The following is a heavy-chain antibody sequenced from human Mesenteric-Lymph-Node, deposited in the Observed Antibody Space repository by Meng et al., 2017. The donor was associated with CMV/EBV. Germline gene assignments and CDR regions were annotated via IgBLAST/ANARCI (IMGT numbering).Heavy chain of an antibody. D-gene: IGHD3-22*01. CDR1: GFTFSTFW. J-gene: IGHJ4*02. CDR3: ASDGSQYYYDSSGYFMGGY. V-gene: IGHV4-38-2*01. Sequence: GSLRLSCAASGFTFSTFWMTWVRQAPGKGLEWIGSIYHSGSTYYNPSLKSRVTISVDTSKNQFSLKLSSVTAADTAVYYCASDGSQYYYDSSGYFMGGYWGQGTLVTVSS. CDR2: IYHSGST.